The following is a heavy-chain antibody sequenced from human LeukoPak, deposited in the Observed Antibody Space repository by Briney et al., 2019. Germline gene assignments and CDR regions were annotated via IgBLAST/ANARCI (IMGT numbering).Heavy chain of an antibody. CDR2: INPNSGGT. CDR1: GYTFTGYY. CDR3: ARGDENYYGSGSQDY. V-gene: IGHV1-2*02. J-gene: IGHJ4*02. Sequence: ASVKVSCKASGYTFTGYYMHWVRQAPGQGLEWMGWINPNSGGTNYAQKFQGRVTMTRDTSISTAYMELSRLRSDDTAVYYCARGDENYYGSGSQDYWGQGTLVTASS. D-gene: IGHD3-10*01.